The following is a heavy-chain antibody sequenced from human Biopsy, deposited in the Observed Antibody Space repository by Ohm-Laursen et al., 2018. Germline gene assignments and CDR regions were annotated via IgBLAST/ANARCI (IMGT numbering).Heavy chain of an antibody. V-gene: IGHV4-34*08. CDR2: INQAGTT. CDR3: GNEVHGRDY. Sequence: ETLSLTCAVFGKTFSDYQWSWIRQPPGKGLEWIGQINQAGTTNYNPSLKSRVSISADASKYEFSLRLTSMTAADTAVYLCGNEVHGRDYWGLGAQVTVSS. CDR1: GKTFSDYQ. J-gene: IGHJ4*02. D-gene: IGHD2-15*01.